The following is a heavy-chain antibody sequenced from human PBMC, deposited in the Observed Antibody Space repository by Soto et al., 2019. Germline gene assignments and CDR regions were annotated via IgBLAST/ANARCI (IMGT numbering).Heavy chain of an antibody. V-gene: IGHV3-21*01. J-gene: IGHJ4*02. D-gene: IGHD3-10*01. CDR2: ISISGTYL. Sequence: GGSLRLSCLFSGFRFEDHAMHWVRQAPGKGLEWVSSISISGTYLHYADSVEGRFTISRDDAKNSVYLQMNSLRPDDTAVYYCAREGNYHEFWGQGTLVTVSS. CDR1: GFRFEDHA. CDR3: AREGNYHEF.